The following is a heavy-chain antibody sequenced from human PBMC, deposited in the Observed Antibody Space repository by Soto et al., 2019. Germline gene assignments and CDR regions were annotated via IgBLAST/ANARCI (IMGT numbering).Heavy chain of an antibody. J-gene: IGHJ4*02. V-gene: IGHV3-21*01. CDR3: AREDGVVGSSSAFDH. Sequence: LRLSCAASGFTFSTYAMNWVRQAPGKGLEWVSSINGRGNYVYYADSVKGRFTISRDNAKNSLYLQMNRLRAEDTAIYYCAREDGVVGSSSAFDHWGLGTLVTVSS. CDR2: INGRGNYV. CDR1: GFTFSTYA. D-gene: IGHD1-26*01.